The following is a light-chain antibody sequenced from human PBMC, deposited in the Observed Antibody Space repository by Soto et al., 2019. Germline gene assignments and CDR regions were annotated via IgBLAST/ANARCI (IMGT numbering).Light chain of an antibody. J-gene: IGKJ3*01. CDR3: QQRSNWSPWT. V-gene: IGKV3-11*01. Sequence: EVVLTQAPATLSLSPGERATLSCRASQSVGTYLAWYQQKPGQPPRLLIYDASNRATGIPARFSGSGSGTDFTLTISSLEPEDSAVYYCQQRSNWSPWTFGPGTKVDF. CDR1: QSVGTY. CDR2: DAS.